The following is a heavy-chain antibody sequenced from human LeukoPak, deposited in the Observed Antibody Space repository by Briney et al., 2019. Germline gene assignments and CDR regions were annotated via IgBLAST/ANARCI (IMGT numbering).Heavy chain of an antibody. V-gene: IGHV3-30*03. D-gene: IGHD3-16*01. CDR1: GFTFSTYG. J-gene: IGHJ4*02. CDR3: ARDWMGAADY. CDR2: ISYDGSNK. Sequence: PGGSLRLSCAASGFTFSTYGMHWVRQAPGKGLEWVAVISYDGSNKYYADSVKGRFTISRDNSKNTLYLQMNSLRAEDTAVYYCARDWMGAADYWGQGTLVTVSS.